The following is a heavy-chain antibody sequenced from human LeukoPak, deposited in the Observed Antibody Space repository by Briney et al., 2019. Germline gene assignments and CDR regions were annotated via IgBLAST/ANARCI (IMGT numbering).Heavy chain of an antibody. CDR2: IYYSGST. CDR3: ARDVWGGYYFDY. J-gene: IGHJ4*02. Sequence: SETLSLTCSVSGGSISSYYWSWIRQPPGKGLGWIGYIYYSGSTNYNPSLKSRVTISVDTSKSQFSLKLSSVTAADTAVYYCARDVWGGYYFDYWGQGTLVTVSS. D-gene: IGHD7-27*01. CDR1: GGSISSYY. V-gene: IGHV4-59*01.